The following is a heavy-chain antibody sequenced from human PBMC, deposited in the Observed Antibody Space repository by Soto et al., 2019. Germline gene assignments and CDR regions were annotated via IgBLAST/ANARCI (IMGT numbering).Heavy chain of an antibody. Sequence: GASVKVSCKASGYTFTSYYMHWVRQAPGQGLEWMGIINPSGGSTSYAQKFQGRVTMTRDTSTSTVYMELSSLRSVDTAVYYCAREIGGIAPDDYWGQGTLVTVSS. CDR1: GYTFTSYY. CDR3: AREIGGIAPDDY. D-gene: IGHD2-15*01. CDR2: INPSGGST. V-gene: IGHV1-46*01. J-gene: IGHJ4*02.